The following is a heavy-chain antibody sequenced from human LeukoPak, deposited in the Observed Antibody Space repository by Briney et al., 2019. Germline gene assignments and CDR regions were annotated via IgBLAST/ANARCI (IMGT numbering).Heavy chain of an antibody. CDR3: ARSGSYYHFDY. CDR2: ISDSGGST. CDR1: GFTFSSYA. V-gene: IGHV3-23*01. Sequence: GGSLRLSCAASGFTFSSYAMSWVRQASGKGREWVSSISDSGGSTNYADSVKGRFTISRDNSKNTLYLQMNTLRAEDTAEYYCARSGSYYHFDYWGQGTLVTVSS. J-gene: IGHJ4*02. D-gene: IGHD1-26*01.